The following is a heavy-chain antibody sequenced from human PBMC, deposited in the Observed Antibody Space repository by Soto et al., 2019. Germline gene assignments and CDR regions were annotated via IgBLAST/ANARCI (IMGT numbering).Heavy chain of an antibody. V-gene: IGHV3-53*01. CDR1: GFTVSSNY. J-gene: IGHJ4*02. Sequence: HPGGSLRLSCAASGFTVSSNYMSWVRQAPGKGLEWVSVIYSGGSTYYADSVKGRFTISRDNSKNTLYFQMNSLRAEDTAVYYCAKDRLADHFDFWGQGSSVTVSS. CDR2: IYSGGST. CDR3: AKDRLADHFDF.